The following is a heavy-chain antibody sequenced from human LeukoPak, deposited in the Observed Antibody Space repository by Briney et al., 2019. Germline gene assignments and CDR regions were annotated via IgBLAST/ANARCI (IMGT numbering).Heavy chain of an antibody. D-gene: IGHD6-6*01. V-gene: IGHV4-34*01. CDR3: ASISSSPPRDY. Sequence: SETLSLTCAVYGGSFSGYYWSWIRRPPGKGLEWIGEINHSGSTNYNPSLKSRVTISVDTSKNQFSLKLSSVTAADTAVYYCASISSSPPRDYWGQGTLVTVSS. CDR2: INHSGST. J-gene: IGHJ4*02. CDR1: GGSFSGYY.